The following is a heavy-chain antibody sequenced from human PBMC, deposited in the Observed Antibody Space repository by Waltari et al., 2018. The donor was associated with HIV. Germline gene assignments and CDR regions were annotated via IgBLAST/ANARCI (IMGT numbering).Heavy chain of an antibody. CDR1: GFTFSSYA. CDR2: IRGRGGST. V-gene: IGHV3-23*01. J-gene: IGHJ6*02. Sequence: EVQLLESGGGLVQPGGSLRLSCAASGFTFSSYAMSWVRQAPGKGLEGVSAIRGRGGSTDYADAVKGRFTISRDNSKNTLYLQMNSLRAEDTAVYYCAKGHYDFWSGSYYYGMDVWGQGTTVTVSS. D-gene: IGHD3-3*01. CDR3: AKGHYDFWSGSYYYGMDV.